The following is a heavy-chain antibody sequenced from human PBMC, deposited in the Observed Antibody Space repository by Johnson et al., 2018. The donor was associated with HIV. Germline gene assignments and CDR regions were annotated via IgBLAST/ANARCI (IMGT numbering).Heavy chain of an antibody. Sequence: EVQLVESGGGLIQPGGSLRLSCAASGFTVSSNYMSWVRQAPGKGLEWVSVIYSGGSTYYADSVNGQFTISKDHSKNTLYLKMNSLRAEDTAIYYCASKGSGWALDVWGQGTMVTVSS. J-gene: IGHJ3*01. D-gene: IGHD6-19*01. CDR2: IYSGGST. CDR1: GFTVSSNY. CDR3: ASKGSGWALDV. V-gene: IGHV3-53*01.